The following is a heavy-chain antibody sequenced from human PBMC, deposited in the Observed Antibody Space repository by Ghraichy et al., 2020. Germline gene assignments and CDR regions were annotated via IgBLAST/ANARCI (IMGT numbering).Heavy chain of an antibody. CDR2: IKQDGTEE. V-gene: IGHV3-7*01. CDR1: GFPFRGYW. CDR3: AKNIVVAGKILYYYYGMDV. D-gene: IGHD6-19*01. Sequence: GESLNISCAASGFPFRGYWMTWVRQAPGKGLEWVASIKQDGTEEKDLDSVKGRFTISRDNTKNSLYLQMNSLRDEDTAVYYCAKNIVVAGKILYYYYGMDVWGQGTTVTVSS. J-gene: IGHJ6*02.